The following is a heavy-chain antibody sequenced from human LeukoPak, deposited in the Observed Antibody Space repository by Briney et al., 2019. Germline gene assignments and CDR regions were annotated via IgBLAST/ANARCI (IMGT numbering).Heavy chain of an antibody. V-gene: IGHV1-18*01. Sequence: GASVKVSCKASGYTFTSYGISWVRQAPGQGLEWMGWISAYNGNTNYAQKLQGRVTMTRDTSISTAYMELSRLRSDDTAVYYCARDYYDSSGGDDAFDIWGQGTMVTVSS. CDR2: ISAYNGNT. CDR1: GYTFTSYG. J-gene: IGHJ3*02. D-gene: IGHD3-22*01. CDR3: ARDYYDSSGGDDAFDI.